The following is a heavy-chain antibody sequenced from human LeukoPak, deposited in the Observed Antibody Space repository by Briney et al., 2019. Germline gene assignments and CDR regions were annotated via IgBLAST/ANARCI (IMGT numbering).Heavy chain of an antibody. CDR2: ISRSGSTI. CDR1: GFTFSSYE. D-gene: IGHD6-13*01. J-gene: IGHJ4*02. Sequence: PGGSLRLSCAASGFTFSSYEMNWVRQAPGKGLEWVSYISRSGSTIYYADSVKGRFTISRDNAKNSLYLQMNSLRAEDTAVYYCARKEYSSRRNFDYWGQGTLVTVSS. CDR3: ARKEYSSRRNFDY. V-gene: IGHV3-48*03.